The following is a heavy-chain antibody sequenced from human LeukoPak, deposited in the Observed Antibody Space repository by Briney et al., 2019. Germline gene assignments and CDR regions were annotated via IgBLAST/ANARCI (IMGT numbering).Heavy chain of an antibody. V-gene: IGHV1-69*04. CDR3: ARSMVRGVISSYFDY. CDR1: GGTFSSYA. D-gene: IGHD3-10*01. CDR2: IIPILGIA. Sequence: ASVKVSCKASGGTFSSYAISWVRQAPGQGLEWMGRIIPILGIANYAQKFQGRVTITADKSTSTAYMELSSLRSEDTAVYYCARSMVRGVISSYFDYWGQGTLVTVSS. J-gene: IGHJ4*02.